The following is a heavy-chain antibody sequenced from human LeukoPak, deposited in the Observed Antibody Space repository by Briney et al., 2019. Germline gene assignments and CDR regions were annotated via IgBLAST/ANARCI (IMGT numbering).Heavy chain of an antibody. CDR3: ARRDTGWNYCDY. Sequence: AETLSLTCTISGDSINGHYWSWIRQPPGKRLEWIGDIHYKGSTNYNLSLKSRVTISVDTSKNHLSLNLTSVLAADTAIYYCARRDTGWNYCDYWGQGILVTVSS. CDR1: GDSINGHY. D-gene: IGHD6-19*01. J-gene: IGHJ4*02. V-gene: IGHV4-59*08. CDR2: IHYKGST.